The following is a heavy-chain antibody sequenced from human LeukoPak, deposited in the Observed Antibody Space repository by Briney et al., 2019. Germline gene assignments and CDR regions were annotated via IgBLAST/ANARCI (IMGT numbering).Heavy chain of an antibody. V-gene: IGHV3-30-3*01. Sequence: GGSLRLACAASGFTFSTYAMHWVRQAPGKGLEWVAVISYDGSNKYYADSVKGRFTISRDNSKNTLYLQMNSLRAEDTAVYYCASSHSSGWYYFDYWGQGTLVTVSS. J-gene: IGHJ4*02. D-gene: IGHD6-19*01. CDR1: GFTFSTYA. CDR3: ASSHSSGWYYFDY. CDR2: ISYDGSNK.